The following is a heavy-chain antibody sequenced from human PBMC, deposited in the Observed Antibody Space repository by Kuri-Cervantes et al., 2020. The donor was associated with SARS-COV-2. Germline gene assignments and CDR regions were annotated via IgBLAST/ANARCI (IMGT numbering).Heavy chain of an antibody. J-gene: IGHJ4*02. CDR1: GFSLSTSGVG. CDR3: ARTPEEWLEFDY. CDR2: IYWNDDK. V-gene: IGHV2-5*01. D-gene: IGHD3-3*01. Sequence: SGPTLVKPTQTLTLTCTFSGFSLSTSGVGVGWIRQPPGKALEWLALIYWNDDKRYSTSLKSRLTISKDTSKSQVVLTMTNMDPVDTATYYCARTPEEWLEFDYWGQGTLVTVSS.